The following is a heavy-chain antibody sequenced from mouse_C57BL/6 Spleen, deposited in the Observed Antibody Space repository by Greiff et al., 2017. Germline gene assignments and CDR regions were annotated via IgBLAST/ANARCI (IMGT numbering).Heavy chain of an antibody. CDR3: AASAGRGSNYYAMDY. Sequence: QVHVKQPGAELVKPGASVKLSCKASGYTFTSYWMHWVKQRPGQGLEWIGMIHPNSGSTNYNEKFKSKATLTVDKSSSTAYMQLSSLTSEDSAVYYCAASAGRGSNYYAMDYWGQGTSVTVSS. CDR1: GYTFTSYW. J-gene: IGHJ4*01. CDR2: IHPNSGST. V-gene: IGHV1-64*01. D-gene: IGHD4-1*01.